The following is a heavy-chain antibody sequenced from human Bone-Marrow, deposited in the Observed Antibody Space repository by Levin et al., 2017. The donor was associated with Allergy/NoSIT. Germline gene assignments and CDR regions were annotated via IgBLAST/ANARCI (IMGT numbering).Heavy chain of an antibody. D-gene: IGHD2-2*01. CDR1: GFTFSDYY. CDR2: ISSSGSTI. J-gene: IGHJ2*01. V-gene: IGHV3-11*01. Sequence: AGGSLRLSCAASGFTFSDYYMSWIRQAPGKGLEWVSYISSSGSTIYYADSVKGQFTISRDNAKNSLYLQMNSLRAEDTAVYYCARDRGNQVLYFDLWGRGTLVTVSS. CDR3: ARDRGNQVLYFDL.